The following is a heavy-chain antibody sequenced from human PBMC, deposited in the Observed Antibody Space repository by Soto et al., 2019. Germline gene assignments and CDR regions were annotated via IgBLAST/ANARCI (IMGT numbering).Heavy chain of an antibody. J-gene: IGHJ6*02. D-gene: IGHD3-9*01. V-gene: IGHV1-18*01. Sequence: ASVKVSCKASGYTFTSYGISWVRQAPGQGLEWMGWISAYNGNTNYAQKLQGRVTMTTDTSTSTAYMELRRLRSDDTAVYYCAILQPVYNILTGYSSNYYDGMDVWGQGTTVTVSS. CDR3: AILQPVYNILTGYSSNYYDGMDV. CDR1: GYTFTSYG. CDR2: ISAYNGNT.